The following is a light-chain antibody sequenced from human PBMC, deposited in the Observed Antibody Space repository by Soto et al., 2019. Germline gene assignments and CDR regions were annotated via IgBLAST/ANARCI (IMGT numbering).Light chain of an antibody. CDR3: AAWDDSLNGLWV. Sequence: QSVLTQPPSASGTPGQRVTISCSGSSSNIGSNTVNWYQQLPGTAPKLRIYRNNQRPSGVPDRFSGSKSGTSASLAISGLQSEDEADYYCAAWDDSLNGLWVFGGGTKLTVL. CDR2: RNN. V-gene: IGLV1-44*01. CDR1: SSNIGSNT. J-gene: IGLJ3*02.